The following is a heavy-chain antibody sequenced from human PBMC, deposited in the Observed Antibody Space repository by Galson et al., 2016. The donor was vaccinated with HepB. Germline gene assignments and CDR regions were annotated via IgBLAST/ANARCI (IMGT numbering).Heavy chain of an antibody. CDR3: AREVTDCSGGGCYDFAY. J-gene: IGHJ4*01. CDR2: VSYDGTNQ. CDR1: GFTFSRYT. Sequence: SLRLSCAASGFTFSRYTMNWVRQTPGKGLEWVAFVSYDGTNQYYTDSVKGRFTISRDNSKSTLYLQMNGLRPEDSALYYCAREVTDCSGGGCYDFAYWGQGTLVTLSS. D-gene: IGHD2-15*01. V-gene: IGHV3-30-3*01.